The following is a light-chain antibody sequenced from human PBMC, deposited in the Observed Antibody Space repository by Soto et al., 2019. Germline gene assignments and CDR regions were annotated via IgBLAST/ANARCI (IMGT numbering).Light chain of an antibody. Sequence: EIVMTQSPATLSLSPGERATLSCRASQSVSSSLAWYQQKPGQAPRLLMYGASTRATGIPARFSGSGSGTEFTLTISSLQSEDFAVYYCQQYSTSVTFGGGTTVEIK. CDR1: QSVSSS. CDR2: GAS. J-gene: IGKJ4*01. CDR3: QQYSTSVT. V-gene: IGKV3-15*01.